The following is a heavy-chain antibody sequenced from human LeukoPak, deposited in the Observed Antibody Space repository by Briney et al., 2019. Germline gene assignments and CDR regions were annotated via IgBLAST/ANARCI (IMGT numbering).Heavy chain of an antibody. Sequence: ASVKVACKASGYTFTTYDINWVRQATGQALEWMGWMNPNSGNTGYAQKFQGRVTMTRNTSISTAYMELSSLRSEDTAVYFCARGGVAAAGKYYFDYWGQGTLVTVSS. CDR3: ARGGVAAAGKYYFDY. J-gene: IGHJ4*02. V-gene: IGHV1-8*01. D-gene: IGHD6-13*01. CDR2: MNPNSGNT. CDR1: GYTFTTYD.